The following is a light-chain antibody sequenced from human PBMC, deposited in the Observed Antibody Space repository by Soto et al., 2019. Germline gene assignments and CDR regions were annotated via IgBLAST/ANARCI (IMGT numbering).Light chain of an antibody. CDR1: SSNIGAGYD. Sequence: QSVLTQPPSVSGAPGQRVTISCTGSSSNIGAGYDVHWYQQLPGTAPKPLIYGNSNRPSGVPDRFSGSKSGTSASLAITGLQVEDEADYYCQSYDSSLSGPWVFGGGTKLTVL. V-gene: IGLV1-40*01. CDR3: QSYDSSLSGPWV. J-gene: IGLJ3*02. CDR2: GNS.